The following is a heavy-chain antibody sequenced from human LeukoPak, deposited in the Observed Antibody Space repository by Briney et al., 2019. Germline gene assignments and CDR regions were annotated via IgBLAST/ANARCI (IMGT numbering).Heavy chain of an antibody. CDR3: AHRLYNHLKRPFDH. CDR1: GFSLSTSGGS. J-gene: IGHJ4*02. V-gene: IGHV2-5*02. D-gene: IGHD1-14*01. CDR2: IYWDDDK. Sequence: SGPTLVNPAQTLRLTCTFSGFSLSTSGGSVGWIRQPPGKALEWLALIYWDDDKRYSPSLKSRLTITKDTSKNHVVLTMTDMDPVDTATYYCAHRLYNHLKRPFDHWGQGTLVTVSS.